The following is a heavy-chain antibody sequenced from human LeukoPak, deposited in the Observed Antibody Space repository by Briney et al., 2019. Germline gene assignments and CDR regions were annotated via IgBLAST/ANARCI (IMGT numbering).Heavy chain of an antibody. CDR3: ARNTCSGGSCFLHF. J-gene: IGHJ4*02. CDR1: GGSINDYY. Sequence: SETLSLTCTVPGGSINDYYWSWIRQPPGKGLEWIGFIYYTGSTNYNPSLKGRVTISLDTSKNHFSLRLSSVTAADTAVYYCARNTCSGGSCFLHFWGQGTLVTVSS. V-gene: IGHV4-59*01. D-gene: IGHD2-15*01. CDR2: IYYTGST.